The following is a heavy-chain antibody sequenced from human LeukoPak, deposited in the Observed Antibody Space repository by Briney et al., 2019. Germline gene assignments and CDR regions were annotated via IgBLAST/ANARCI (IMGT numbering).Heavy chain of an antibody. CDR2: ISGSSSST. CDR3: ARNPGGIGDY. V-gene: IGHV3-48*02. CDR1: EFTFSIYS. D-gene: IGHD4-23*01. J-gene: IGHJ4*02. Sequence: GGSLRLSCAASEFTFSIYSMNWVRQAPGKGLEWVSFISGSSSSTFYADSVKGRFTVSRDNAKNSLYLQMNSLRDEDTAVYYCARNPGGIGDYWGQGTLVTVSS.